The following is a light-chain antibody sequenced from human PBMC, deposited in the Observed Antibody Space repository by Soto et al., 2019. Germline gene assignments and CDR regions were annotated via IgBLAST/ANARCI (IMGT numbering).Light chain of an antibody. CDR1: SSDVGTSNY. CDR2: DVS. CDR3: TSYTSSTTYG. J-gene: IGLJ1*01. V-gene: IGLV2-14*03. Sequence: QSALTQPASVSGSPGQSITLSCTGSSSDVGTSNYVSWYQHHPGRAPKLMIYDVSNRPSGVSNRFSGSKSGNTASLTISGLQTEDEADYYCTSYTSSTTYGFGTGTKLTVL.